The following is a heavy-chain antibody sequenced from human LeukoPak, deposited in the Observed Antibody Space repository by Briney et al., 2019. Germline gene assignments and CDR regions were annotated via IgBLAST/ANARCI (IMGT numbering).Heavy chain of an antibody. CDR3: AKSLLASTFYFDF. Sequence: GSLRLSCAASGFTFSRYAMYWVRQAPGKGLEWVSAIGISDDTYYADSVRGRFTISRHDSKNMLYLQMNSLRAEDTAFYYCAKSLLASTFYFDFWGQGTLVTVSS. D-gene: IGHD3-16*01. J-gene: IGHJ4*02. V-gene: IGHV3-23*01. CDR1: GFTFSRYA. CDR2: IGISDDT.